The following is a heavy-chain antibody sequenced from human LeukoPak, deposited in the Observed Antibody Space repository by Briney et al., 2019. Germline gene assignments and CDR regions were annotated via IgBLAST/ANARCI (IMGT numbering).Heavy chain of an antibody. V-gene: IGHV4-39*01. D-gene: IGHD4-11*01. CDR1: GCSITSSSYY. Sequence: PSETLSLTCSVSGCSITSSSYYWAWIRQSPEKGRGWIGSIYYTGGANYSPSLNTRVTISVDTSKNQFSLRLKSVTAADTAVYYCARHGGTRVTLVEVFYFDYWGQGTLVTVSS. CDR3: ARHGGTRVTLVEVFYFDY. J-gene: IGHJ4*02. CDR2: IYYTGGA.